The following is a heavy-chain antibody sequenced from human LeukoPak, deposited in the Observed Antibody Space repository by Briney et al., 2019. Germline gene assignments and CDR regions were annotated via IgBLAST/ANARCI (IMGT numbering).Heavy chain of an antibody. V-gene: IGHV1-2*04. D-gene: IGHD3-9*01. CDR3: ARGGDDDSGYDY. J-gene: IGHJ4*02. CDR2: INPNSGDT. Sequence: GASVKVSCKVSGYTFTGHYIHWVRQAPGQGLEWMGWINPNSGDTNYAQTFQGWVTMTRDTSMNTAYMELNRLRSDDTAVYYCARGGDDDSGYDYWGQGTLVTVSS. CDR1: GYTFTGHY.